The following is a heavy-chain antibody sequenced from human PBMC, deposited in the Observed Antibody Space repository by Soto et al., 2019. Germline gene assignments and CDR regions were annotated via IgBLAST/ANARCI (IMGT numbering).Heavy chain of an antibody. J-gene: IGHJ4*02. Sequence: PGGSLRLSCAASGYTFSDYYMSWIRQAPGKGLEWISYIDTSGTKIYYADSVKGRFTTPRDNAKNSLYQEMNSLRDEDTAVYYCPSHYDMWSGYPSPMDYWGQGTLVTVSS. V-gene: IGHV3-11*01. D-gene: IGHD3-3*01. CDR1: GYTFSDYY. CDR3: PSHYDMWSGYPSPMDY. CDR2: IDTSGTKI.